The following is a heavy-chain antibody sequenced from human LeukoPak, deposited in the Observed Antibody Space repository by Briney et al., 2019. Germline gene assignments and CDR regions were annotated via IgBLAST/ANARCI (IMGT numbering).Heavy chain of an antibody. D-gene: IGHD3-16*02. CDR1: GFTFSSYG. CDR2: INHSGST. CDR3: ARGKSQYDYVWGSYRNPDRYFDY. J-gene: IGHJ4*02. Sequence: GSLRLSCAASGFTFSSYGMHWVRQAPGKGLEWIGEINHSGSTNYNPSLKSRVTISVDTSKNQFSLKLSSVTAADTAVYYCARGKSQYDYVWGSYRNPDRYFDYWGQGTLVTVSS. V-gene: IGHV4-34*01.